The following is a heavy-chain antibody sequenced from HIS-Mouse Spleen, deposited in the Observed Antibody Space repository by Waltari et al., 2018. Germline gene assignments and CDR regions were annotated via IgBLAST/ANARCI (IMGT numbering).Heavy chain of an antibody. CDR1: GGSISINSYY. V-gene: IGHV4-39*07. CDR2: IYYSGST. Sequence: QLQLQESGPGLVKPSETLSLTCTVSGGSISINSYYWGRIRQPPGKGLWWIGSIYYSGSTSYTPSLQSRVTISVDTPENQFSLKLSSVTAADTAVYYCAREIPYSSSWYDWYFDLWGRGTLVTVSS. J-gene: IGHJ2*01. CDR3: AREIPYSSSWYDWYFDL. D-gene: IGHD6-13*01.